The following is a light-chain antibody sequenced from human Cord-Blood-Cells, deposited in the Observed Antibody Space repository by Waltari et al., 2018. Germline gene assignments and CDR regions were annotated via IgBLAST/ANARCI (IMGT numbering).Light chain of an antibody. Sequence: QSALTQPASESGSPGQSITIPCTGTSSDVGGYNYVPWYQQHPGKAPKLMIYDVSKRPSGVSNRFSGSKSGNTASLTISGLQAEDEADYYCSSYTSSSTVVFGGGTKLTVL. J-gene: IGLJ2*01. CDR2: DVS. CDR1: SSDVGGYNY. CDR3: SSYTSSSTVV. V-gene: IGLV2-14*01.